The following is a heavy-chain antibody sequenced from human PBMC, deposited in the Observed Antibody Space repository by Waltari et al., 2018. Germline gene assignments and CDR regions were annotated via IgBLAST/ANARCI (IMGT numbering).Heavy chain of an antibody. D-gene: IGHD2-15*01. CDR1: GFTFSSYA. J-gene: IGHJ5*02. Sequence: EVQLLESGGGLVQPGGSLRLSCAASGFTFSSYAMSWVRQAPGKGLEWVSVIYSGGSSTYYADSVKGRFTISRDNSKNTLYLQMNSLRVEDTALYYCARSPRSQSCRGGICYPAYVGLDPWGQGTLVTVSS. CDR3: ARSPRSQSCRGGICYPAYVGLDP. V-gene: IGHV3-23*03. CDR2: IYSGGSST.